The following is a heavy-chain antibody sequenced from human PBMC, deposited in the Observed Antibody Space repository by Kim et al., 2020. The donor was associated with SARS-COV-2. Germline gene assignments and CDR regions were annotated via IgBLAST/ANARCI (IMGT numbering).Heavy chain of an antibody. Sequence: TYYADSVKGRLTISRDNSKNAQYLQVNSLRAEDTAVYYCAKDPLHIEEGYWGQGTLVTVSS. D-gene: IGHD2-21*01. J-gene: IGHJ4*02. CDR3: AKDPLHIEEGY. V-gene: IGHV3-23*01. CDR2: T.